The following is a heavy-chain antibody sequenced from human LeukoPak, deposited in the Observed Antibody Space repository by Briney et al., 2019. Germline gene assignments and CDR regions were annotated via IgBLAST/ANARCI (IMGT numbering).Heavy chain of an antibody. V-gene: IGHV4-39*07. D-gene: IGHD6-13*01. CDR1: GGSISSSSYY. CDR2: IYYSGST. CDR3: AREENRYSSSWYAAQRYFDY. Sequence: SETLSLTCTVSGGSISSSSYYWGWIRQPPGKGLEWIGSIYYSGSTYYNPSLKSRVTISVDTSKNQFSLKLSSVTAADTAVYYCAREENRYSSSWYAAQRYFDYWGQGTLVTVSS. J-gene: IGHJ4*02.